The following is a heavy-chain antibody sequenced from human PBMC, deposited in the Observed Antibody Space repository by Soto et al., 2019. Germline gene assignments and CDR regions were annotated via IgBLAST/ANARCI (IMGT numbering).Heavy chain of an antibody. J-gene: IGHJ4*02. CDR2: ISSSSSYI. CDR3: AREARIAGIDY. CDR1: GFTFSSFS. D-gene: IGHD6-13*01. Sequence: GGSLRLSCAASGFTFSSFSMNWVRQAPGKGLEWVSSISSSSSYIYYADSVKGRFTISRDNAKNSLYLQMNSLRAEDTAVYYCAREARIAGIDYWGQGTLVTVSS. V-gene: IGHV3-21*01.